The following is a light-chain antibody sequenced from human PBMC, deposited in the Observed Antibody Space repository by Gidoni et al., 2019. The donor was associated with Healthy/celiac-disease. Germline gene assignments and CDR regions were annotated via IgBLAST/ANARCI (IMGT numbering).Light chain of an antibody. CDR1: QDISKY. CDR2: DAS. CDR3: QQYDNLPLT. V-gene: IGKV1-33*01. Sequence: DIQMTQSPASLSASVGDRVTITCQASQDISKYLNWYQQKPGKAPKLLIYDASNLETGVPSSFSGSRSGTDFTFTISSLQPEDIATYYCQQYDNLPLTFGGGTKVEIK. J-gene: IGKJ4*02.